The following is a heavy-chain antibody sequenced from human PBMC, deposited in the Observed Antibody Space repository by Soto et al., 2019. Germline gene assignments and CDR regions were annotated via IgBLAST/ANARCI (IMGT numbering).Heavy chain of an antibody. CDR3: ARDYSYALDI. CDR2: VNGGGDIT. D-gene: IGHD2-15*01. J-gene: IGHJ3*02. CDR1: GFTFASFA. Sequence: PGGSLRLSCAASGFTFASFAMSWVRQAPGKGLEWVSVVNGGGDITSHADSVRGRFTISRDNVKNSLYLQMNGLRAEDTAVYYCARDYSYALDIWGQGTPVTVSS. V-gene: IGHV3-23*01.